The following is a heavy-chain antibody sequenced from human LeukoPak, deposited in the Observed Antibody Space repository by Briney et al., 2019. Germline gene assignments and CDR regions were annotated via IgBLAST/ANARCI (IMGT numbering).Heavy chain of an antibody. CDR1: GGTFSSYA. CDR2: IIPIFDTT. V-gene: IGHV1-69*05. Sequence: GASVKVSCKASGGTFSSYAISWVRQAPGQGLEWMGKIIPIFDTTNYAQNFQGRVRISTDESTSTAYMEVSSLRSEDTAVYYCARDAPPGVRGVIRWFGPWGQGTLVTVSS. D-gene: IGHD3-10*01. J-gene: IGHJ5*02. CDR3: ARDAPPGVRGVIRWFGP.